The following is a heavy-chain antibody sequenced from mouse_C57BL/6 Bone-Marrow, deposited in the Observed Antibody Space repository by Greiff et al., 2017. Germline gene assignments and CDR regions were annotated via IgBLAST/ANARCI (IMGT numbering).Heavy chain of an antibody. D-gene: IGHD3-2*02. V-gene: IGHV2-2*01. J-gene: IGHJ4*01. CDR1: GFSLTSYG. CDR3: ALGCSSYKAMDY. CDR2: IGSGGST. Sequence: QVQLQQSGPGPVPPSPTLSISCTVSGFSLTSYGVHWVRQSPGQGLEWLGVIGSGGSTDYNAAFISRLSISKDNSKNHVFFKMNSLQADDTARYYCALGCSSYKAMDYWGQGTSATVSA.